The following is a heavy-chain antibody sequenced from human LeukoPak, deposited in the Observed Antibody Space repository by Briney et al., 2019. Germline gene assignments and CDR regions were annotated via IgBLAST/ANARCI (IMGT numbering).Heavy chain of an antibody. J-gene: IGHJ4*02. V-gene: IGHV3-48*02. CDR2: IIDTM. D-gene: IGHD1-26*01. CDR3: ARDLHSGAYTFDY. CDR1: GFIFSNFG. Sequence: PGGTLRLSCAASGFIFSNFGMNWVRQAPGKGLEWVSYIIDTMYYADSVKGRFTISRDNAKSSLYLQMNSLRDEDTAVYYCARDLHSGAYTFDYWGQGTLVTVSS.